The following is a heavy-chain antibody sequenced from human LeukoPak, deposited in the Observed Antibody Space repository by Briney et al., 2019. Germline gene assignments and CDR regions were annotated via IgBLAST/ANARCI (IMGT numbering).Heavy chain of an antibody. CDR3: ARLEVGTGSYYYLPYFYLGKDV. J-gene: IGHJ6*02. V-gene: IGHV3-74*01. CDR1: GFTFSSYW. D-gene: IGHD3-10*01. Sequence: GGSLRLSCAASGFTFSSYWMHWVRQAPGKGLVWVSRINSDGSSTSYADSVKGRFTISRDNAKNTLYLQMNSLRAEDTAVYYCARLEVGTGSYYYLPYFYLGKDVLGQGTTVTVPS. CDR2: INSDGSST.